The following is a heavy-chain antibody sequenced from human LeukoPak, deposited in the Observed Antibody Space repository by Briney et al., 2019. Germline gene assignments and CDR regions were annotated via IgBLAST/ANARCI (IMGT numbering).Heavy chain of an antibody. D-gene: IGHD3-3*01. CDR2: FSGSGGST. CDR1: GFPFSSHA. CDR3: AKFGSARITIFGVVYMDV. Sequence: PGGALRLSCAAPGFPFSSHAMSWGRPAPGKGLELVSAFSGSGGSTYYADSVKGRFTISRDNSKNTLYLQMNSLRADDTAVYYCAKFGSARITIFGVVYMDVWGKGTTVTVSS. J-gene: IGHJ6*03. V-gene: IGHV3-23*01.